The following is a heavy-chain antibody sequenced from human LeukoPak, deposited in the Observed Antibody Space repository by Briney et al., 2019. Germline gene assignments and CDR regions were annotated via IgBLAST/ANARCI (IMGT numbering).Heavy chain of an antibody. CDR3: ARGTGIQQGYFDY. D-gene: IGHD5-18*01. Sequence: SETLSLTCAVYGGSFSGYYWSWIRQPPGKGLEWIGEINHGGSTNYNPSLKSRVTISVDTSKNQFSLKLSSVTAADTAVYYCARGTGIQQGYFDYWGQGTLVTVSS. CDR1: GGSFSGYY. J-gene: IGHJ4*02. CDR2: INHGGST. V-gene: IGHV4-34*01.